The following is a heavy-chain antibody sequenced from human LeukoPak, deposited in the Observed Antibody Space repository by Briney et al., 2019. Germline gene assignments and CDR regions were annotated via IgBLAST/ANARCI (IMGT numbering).Heavy chain of an antibody. D-gene: IGHD6-19*01. Sequence: VASVKVSFTASGFTFTSSAVQWVRQARGQRLEWIGWIVVGSGNTNYAQKFQERVTITRDMSTSTAYMELSSLRSEDTAVYYCAAGYSSGWYRFENWFDYWGQGTLVTVSS. J-gene: IGHJ4*02. CDR3: AAGYSSGWYRFENWFDY. V-gene: IGHV1-58*01. CDR1: GFTFTSSA. CDR2: IVVGSGNT.